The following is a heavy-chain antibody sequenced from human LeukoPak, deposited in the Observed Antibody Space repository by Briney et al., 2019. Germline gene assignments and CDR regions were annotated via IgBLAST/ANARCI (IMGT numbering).Heavy chain of an antibody. Sequence: SETLSLTCTASGGSISSYYWSWIRQPPGKGLEWIGYIYYSGSTNYNPSLKSRVTISVDTSKNQFSLKLSSVTAADTAVYYCARTNRPRAAPYIGGQGTMVTVSS. CDR1: GGSISSYY. D-gene: IGHD2/OR15-2a*01. CDR2: IYYSGST. CDR3: ARTNRPRAAPYI. J-gene: IGHJ3*02. V-gene: IGHV4-59*01.